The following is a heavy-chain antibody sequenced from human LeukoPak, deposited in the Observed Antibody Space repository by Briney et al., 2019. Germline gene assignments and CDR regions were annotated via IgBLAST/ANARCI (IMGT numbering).Heavy chain of an antibody. J-gene: IGHJ4*02. CDR3: ARDGAVALDY. CDR2: IDPNSGGT. CDR1: GYTFSGYY. D-gene: IGHD6-19*01. Sequence: GASVKVSCKASGYTFSGYYIHWVRQAPGQGLEWMGRIDPNSGGTTYAQGFQGRVTMTRDTSISTAYMELSRLTSDDTAVYYCARDGAVALDYWGQGTLVTVSS. V-gene: IGHV1-2*06.